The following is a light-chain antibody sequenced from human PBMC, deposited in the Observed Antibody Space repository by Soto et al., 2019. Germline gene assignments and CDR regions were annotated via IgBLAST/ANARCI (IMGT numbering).Light chain of an antibody. CDR2: AAS. CDR3: QQANSFPFT. Sequence: DIRMTQSPSSVSASVGDRVTITCRASQGIASWLAWYQQNSGEAPNLLIYAASNLQSGFPSRFSGSGSGTDLPLTLCRLKREDSATYYCQQANSFPFTFGPGTKVDI. V-gene: IGKV1-12*01. J-gene: IGKJ3*01. CDR1: QGIASW.